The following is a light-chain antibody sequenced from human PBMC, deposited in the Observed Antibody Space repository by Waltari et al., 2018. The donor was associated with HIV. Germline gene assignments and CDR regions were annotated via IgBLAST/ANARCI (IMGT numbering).Light chain of an antibody. Sequence: QSVLTQPPSASGTPGQRVTISCSGSTSNIGSNTVNWYQQLPGTAPKLLFYSDKQRPSGVPDRFSGSKSGTSASLAISGLQSEDEADYDCAAWDDSLNGWVFGGGTKLTVL. V-gene: IGLV1-44*01. CDR1: TSNIGSNT. CDR2: SDK. J-gene: IGLJ3*02. CDR3: AAWDDSLNGWV.